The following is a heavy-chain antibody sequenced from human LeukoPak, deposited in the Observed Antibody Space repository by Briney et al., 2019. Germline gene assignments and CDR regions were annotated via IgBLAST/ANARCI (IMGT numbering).Heavy chain of an antibody. V-gene: IGHV3-7*01. CDR3: ARDRGYSNFDY. D-gene: IGHD4-11*01. CDR2: MNEDGSEK. J-gene: IGHJ4*02. CDR1: GFGFSNYW. Sequence: TGGSLRLSGAASGFGFSNYWMSWVRQAPGKGLEWVANMNEDGSEKNYVDSVKGRFTISRDNAQDSLYLQMNSLRAEDTAVYYCARDRGYSNFDYWGQGTLVTVSS.